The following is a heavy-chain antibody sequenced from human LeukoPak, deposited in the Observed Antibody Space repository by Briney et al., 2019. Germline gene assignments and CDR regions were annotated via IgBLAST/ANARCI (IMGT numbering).Heavy chain of an antibody. CDR1: GFSFGSYA. D-gene: IGHD6-19*01. CDR3: AKDQWLATGC. V-gene: IGHV3-23*01. Sequence: PGGSLRLSCAASGFSFGSYALSWVRQAPGKGLEWVSAISGSGGSTYYADSVKGRFTISRDNSKNTLYLQMNSLRVEDTAVYHCAKDQWLATGCWGQGTLVTVSS. J-gene: IGHJ4*02. CDR2: ISGSGGST.